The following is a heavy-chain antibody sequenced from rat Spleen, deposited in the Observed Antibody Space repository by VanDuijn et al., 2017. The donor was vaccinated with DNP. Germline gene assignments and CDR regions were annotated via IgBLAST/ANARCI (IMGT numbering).Heavy chain of an antibody. D-gene: IGHD1-12*03. Sequence: EVQLQESGPGLVKPSQSLSLTCSVTGYSITSNYWGWIRKFPGNKMEWIGHIRYSGSTSYNPSLKSRISITRDTSKNQFFLQLNSLTTNYTPTYYSARCNDIYYPYCYFDFWGPGTMVTVSS. CDR2: IRYSGST. CDR1: GYSITSNY. CDR3: ARCNDIYYPYCYFDF. V-gene: IGHV3-1*01. J-gene: IGHJ1*01.